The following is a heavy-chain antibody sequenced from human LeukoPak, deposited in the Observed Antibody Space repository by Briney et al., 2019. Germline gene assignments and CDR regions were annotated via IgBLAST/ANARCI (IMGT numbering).Heavy chain of an antibody. Sequence: SETLSLTCAVSGVSISSSNWWSWVRPPPGQGLEWIGEIYHRGSTNYNPSPKSRVTISVDKSKNQFSLKLTLVTAADTAMYYCARGNGARGYYFYGMDVWGQGTTVTVSS. V-gene: IGHV4-4*02. CDR1: GVSISSSNW. CDR3: ARGNGARGYYFYGMDV. D-gene: IGHD1-26*01. J-gene: IGHJ6*02. CDR2: IYHRGST.